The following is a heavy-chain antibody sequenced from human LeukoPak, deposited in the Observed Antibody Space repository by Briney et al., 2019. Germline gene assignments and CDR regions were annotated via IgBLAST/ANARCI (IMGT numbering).Heavy chain of an antibody. D-gene: IGHD6-6*01. CDR1: GFTFSSYS. CDR2: ISSGSTYM. V-gene: IGHV3-21*01. Sequence: GGSLRLSCAASGFTFSSYSMNWFRQAPGKGLEWVSSISSGSTYMYYADSVKGRFTISRDNAQNSMYLQMNSLRAEDTAVYYCGRVGGRSKAAKGDAFDIWGQGTMVTVSS. J-gene: IGHJ3*02. CDR3: GRVGGRSKAAKGDAFDI.